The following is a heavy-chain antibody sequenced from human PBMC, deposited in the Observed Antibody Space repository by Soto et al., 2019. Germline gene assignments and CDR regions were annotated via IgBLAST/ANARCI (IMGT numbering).Heavy chain of an antibody. J-gene: IGHJ6*02. D-gene: IGHD3-3*01. CDR1: GYTFTSYG. CDR2: ISAYNGNT. Sequence: ASVKVSCKASGYTFTSYGISWVRQAPGQGLEWMGWISAYNGNTNYAQKLQGRVTMTTDTSTSTAYMELRSLRSEDTAVYYCARLGQITIFGVVINHYYYYGMDVWGQGTTVTVSS. CDR3: ARLGQITIFGVVINHYYYYGMDV. V-gene: IGHV1-18*04.